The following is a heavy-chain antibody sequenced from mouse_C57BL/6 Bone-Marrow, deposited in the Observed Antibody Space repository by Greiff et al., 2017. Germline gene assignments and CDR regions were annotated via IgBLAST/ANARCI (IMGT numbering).Heavy chain of an antibody. CDR1: GFTFSDFY. J-gene: IGHJ1*03. CDR2: SRNKANDYTT. D-gene: IGHD1-1*01. V-gene: IGHV7-1*01. Sequence: EVMLVESGGGLVQSGRSLRLSCVTSGFTFSDFYMEWVRQAPGKGLEWIAASRNKANDYTTEYSASVKGRFIVSRDTSPSILYLQMNALRAEDTAIYYCARDYYGSTYWYFDVWGTGTTVTVSS. CDR3: ARDYYGSTYWYFDV.